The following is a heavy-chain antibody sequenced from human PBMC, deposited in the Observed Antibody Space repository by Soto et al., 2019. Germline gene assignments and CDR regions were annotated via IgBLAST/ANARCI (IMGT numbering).Heavy chain of an antibody. CDR3: AREYTYGSNFFDC. D-gene: IGHD2-2*02. CDR2: ISHSGST. J-gene: IGHJ4*02. Sequence: QVQLQESGPGLVKPSQTLSLTCTVSGGSISSAANYWSWIRQHPGKGLERIGYISHSGSTYYNPSLKSRVIISGDTSKIQFSLSLTSVTAADTAVYYCAREYTYGSNFFDCWGQGALVTVSS. CDR1: GGSISSAANY. V-gene: IGHV4-31*03.